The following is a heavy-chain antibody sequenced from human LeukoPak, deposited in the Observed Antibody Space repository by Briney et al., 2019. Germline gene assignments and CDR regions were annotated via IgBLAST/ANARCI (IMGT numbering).Heavy chain of an antibody. D-gene: IGHD6-6*01. CDR1: GFTFSAFA. CDR2: ITDDGYNT. J-gene: IGHJ4*02. V-gene: IGHV3-23*01. Sequence: GGSLRLSCAASGFTFSAFAMTWVRQAPGKGLEWVSTITDDGYNTYSADSVKGRITFSRDNSKNTLSLQLRSLRAEDTAVYYCARVPAGGEQLVPFDYWGQGTLVTVSS. CDR3: ARVPAGGEQLVPFDY.